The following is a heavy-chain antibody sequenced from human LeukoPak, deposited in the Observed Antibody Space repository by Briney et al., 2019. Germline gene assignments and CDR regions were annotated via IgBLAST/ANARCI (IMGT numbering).Heavy chain of an antibody. V-gene: IGHV3-15*01. CDR1: GFTFSNAW. D-gene: IGHD3-10*01. CDR2: IKSKTDGGTT. Sequence: GGSLRLSCAASGFTFSNAWMSWVRQAPGKGLEWVGRIKSKTDGGTTDYAAPVKGRFTISRDDSKNTLYLQMNSLRAEDTAVYYCAKDFSPVWFGSAGYFDYWGQGTLVTVSS. CDR3: AKDFSPVWFGSAGYFDY. J-gene: IGHJ4*02.